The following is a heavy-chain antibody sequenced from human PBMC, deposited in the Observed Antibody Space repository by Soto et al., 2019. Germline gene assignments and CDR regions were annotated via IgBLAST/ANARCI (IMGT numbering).Heavy chain of an antibody. CDR2: ISYHGNDK. J-gene: IGHJ4*02. CDR1: GFTFSNYA. CDR3: TRAKVRALGGFDY. V-gene: IGHV3-30-3*01. D-gene: IGHD3-10*01. Sequence: QVQMVESGGGVVQPGRSLRLSCAASGFTFSNYAMHWVRQAPGKGLEWVAVISYHGNDKYYADSVKGRFTISRDNSKDTLYLQMSSRRAEDTAVYYCTRAKVRALGGFDYWGQGTLVTVSS.